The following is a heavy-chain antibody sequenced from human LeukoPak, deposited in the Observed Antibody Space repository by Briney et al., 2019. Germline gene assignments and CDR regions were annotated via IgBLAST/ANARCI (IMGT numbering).Heavy chain of an antibody. Sequence: SETLSLTCTVSGGSISSYSWSWIRQPAGKGLEWIGRIYTSGSTDYNPSLKSRVTMSLDTSKNQSHLRVSSVTAADTAVYYCARVPYGDYLDYWGQGTLVTVSS. D-gene: IGHD4-17*01. V-gene: IGHV4-4*07. J-gene: IGHJ4*02. CDR3: ARVPYGDYLDY. CDR2: IYTSGST. CDR1: GGSISSYS.